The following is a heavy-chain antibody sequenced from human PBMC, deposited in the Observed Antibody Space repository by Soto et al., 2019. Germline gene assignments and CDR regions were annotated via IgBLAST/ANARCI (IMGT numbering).Heavy chain of an antibody. J-gene: IGHJ3*02. CDR1: GYTFTGYY. CDR3: VIPARKAFDI. D-gene: IGHD2-2*01. CDR2: INPNSVGT. V-gene: IGHV1-2*02. Sequence: QVQLVQSGAEVKKPGASVKVSCKASGYTFTGYYMHWVRQAPGQGLEWMGWINPNSVGTNYAQKFQGRVTVTRDTSISIAYMELSRLRSDDTAVYYCVIPARKAFDIWGQGTMVTVSS.